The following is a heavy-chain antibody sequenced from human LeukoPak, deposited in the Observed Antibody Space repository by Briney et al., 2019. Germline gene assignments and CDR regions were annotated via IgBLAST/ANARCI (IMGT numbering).Heavy chain of an antibody. CDR1: GGTFSSYA. J-gene: IGHJ4*02. CDR3: ARGVYDSSGYYPTLVDY. Sequence: SVKVSCKASGGTFSSYAISWVRQAPGQGLEWMGRIIPILGIANYAQKFQGRVTITADKSTSTAYMELSSLRSEDTAVYYCARGVYDSSGYYPTLVDYWGQGTLVTVSS. V-gene: IGHV1-69*04. CDR2: IIPILGIA. D-gene: IGHD3-22*01.